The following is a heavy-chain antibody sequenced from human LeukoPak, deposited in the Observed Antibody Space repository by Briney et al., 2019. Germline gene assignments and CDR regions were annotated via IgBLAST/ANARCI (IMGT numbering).Heavy chain of an antibody. CDR3: ARGLDYYDSSGYYYGKYFDY. J-gene: IGHJ4*02. D-gene: IGHD3-22*01. CDR1: GGSISSYY. V-gene: IGHV4-59*01. Sequence: SETLSLTCTVSGGSISSYYWSWIRQPPGKGLEWIGYIYYGGSTNYNPSLKSRVTISVDTSKNQFSLKLSSVTAADTAVYYCARGLDYYDSSGYYYGKYFDYWGQGTLVTVSS. CDR2: IYYGGST.